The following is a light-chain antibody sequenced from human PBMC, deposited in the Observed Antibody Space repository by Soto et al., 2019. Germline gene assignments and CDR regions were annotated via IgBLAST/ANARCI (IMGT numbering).Light chain of an antibody. CDR1: SSDGGDYNY. J-gene: IGLJ2*01. CDR3: SSYAGSNNLGL. Sequence: QSALTQPPSASGSPGQSVTISCTGSSSDGGDYNYVSWYQQHPGKAPKLMIYEVSKRPSGVPDRFSGSKSGNTASLTVSGLQAEDEADYYCSSYAGSNNLGLFGGGTKLTVL. V-gene: IGLV2-8*01. CDR2: EVS.